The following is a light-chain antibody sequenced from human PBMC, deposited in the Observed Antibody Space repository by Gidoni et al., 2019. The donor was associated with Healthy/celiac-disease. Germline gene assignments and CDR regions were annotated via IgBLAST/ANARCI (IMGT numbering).Light chain of an antibody. CDR1: SSDVGSYNL. CDR3: CSYAGSSTFGV. V-gene: IGLV2-23*03. Sequence: QSSLTQPASVSWSPGQSITISCTGTSSDVGSYNLVSWYQQHPGKAPKLMIYEGSKRPSGVYNRFSGSKSGNTASLTISGLQAEDEADYYCCSYAGSSTFGVFGGGTKLTVL. J-gene: IGLJ2*01. CDR2: EGS.